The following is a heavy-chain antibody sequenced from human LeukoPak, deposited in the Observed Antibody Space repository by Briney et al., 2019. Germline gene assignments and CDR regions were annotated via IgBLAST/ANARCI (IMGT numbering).Heavy chain of an antibody. V-gene: IGHV3-23*01. CDR1: GFTFSSYG. CDR2: ISGSGGST. Sequence: GGSLRPSCAASGFTFSSYGMSWVRQAPGKGLEWVSAISGSGGSTYYADSVKGRFTISRDNSKNTLYLQMNSLRAEDTAVYYCAREEYYYDSSGYYYFDYWGQGTLVTVSS. D-gene: IGHD3-22*01. J-gene: IGHJ4*02. CDR3: AREEYYYDSSGYYYFDY.